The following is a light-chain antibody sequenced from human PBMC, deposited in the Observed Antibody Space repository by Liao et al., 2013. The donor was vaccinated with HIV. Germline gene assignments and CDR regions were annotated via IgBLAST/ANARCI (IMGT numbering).Light chain of an antibody. J-gene: IGLJ2*01. Sequence: SYDLTQPPSVSVSPGQTASITCSGDRLGDKFVSWYQQKPGQSPVVVIYQDTKRPSGIPERFSGSNSGNTATLSISGTQAMDEADYYCQAWDSGSYVVFGGGTKLTVL. CDR3: QAWDSGSYVV. CDR2: QDT. V-gene: IGLV3-1*01. CDR1: RLGDKF.